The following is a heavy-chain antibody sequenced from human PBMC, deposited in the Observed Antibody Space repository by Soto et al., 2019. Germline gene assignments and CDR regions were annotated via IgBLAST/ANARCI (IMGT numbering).Heavy chain of an antibody. CDR3: ARAGATHFGLAPYNWFDP. CDR2: IYNSGST. CDR1: GGSISSGGYY. D-gene: IGHD3-3*01. J-gene: IGHJ5*02. Sequence: SETLSLTCTVSGGSISSGGYYWSWIRQHPGKGLEWIGYIYNSGSTYYNPSLKSRVTISVDTSKNQFSLKLSSVTAADTAVYYCARAGATHFGLAPYNWFDPWGQGTLVTVS. V-gene: IGHV4-31*03.